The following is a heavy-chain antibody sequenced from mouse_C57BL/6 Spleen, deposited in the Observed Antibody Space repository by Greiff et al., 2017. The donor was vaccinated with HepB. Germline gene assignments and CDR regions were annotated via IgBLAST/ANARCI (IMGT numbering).Heavy chain of an antibody. CDR3: AIKAMDY. J-gene: IGHJ4*01. CDR2: ISDGGSYT. CDR1: GFTFSSYA. V-gene: IGHV5-4*03. Sequence: EVKLVESGGGLVKPGGSLKLSCAASGFTFSSYAMSWVRQTPEKRLEWVATISDGGSYTYYPDNVKGRFTISRDNAKNNLYLQMSHLKSEDTAMYYCAIKAMDYWGQGTSVTVSS. D-gene: IGHD1-3*01.